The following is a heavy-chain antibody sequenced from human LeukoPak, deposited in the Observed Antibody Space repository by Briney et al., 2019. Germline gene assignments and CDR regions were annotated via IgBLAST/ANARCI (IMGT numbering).Heavy chain of an antibody. CDR3: ARDSGSYPGRDYYYYGMDV. D-gene: IGHD1-26*01. Sequence: PGRSLRLSCAASGFTFSSYAMHWVRQAPGKGLEWVAVISYDGSNKYYADSVKGRFTISRDNSKNTLYLQMNSLRAEDTAVYYCARDSGSYPGRDYYYYGMDVWGQGTTVTVSS. V-gene: IGHV3-30-3*01. J-gene: IGHJ6*02. CDR2: ISYDGSNK. CDR1: GFTFSSYA.